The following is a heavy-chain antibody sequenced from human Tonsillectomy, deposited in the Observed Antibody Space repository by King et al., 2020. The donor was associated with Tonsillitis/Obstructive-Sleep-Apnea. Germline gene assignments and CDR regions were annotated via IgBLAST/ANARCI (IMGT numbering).Heavy chain of an antibody. V-gene: IGHV3-7*03. D-gene: IGHD3-3*01. CDR3: ARGNDFWSGDGYYYYYGMDV. CDR2: IKQDGSEK. Sequence: VQLVESGGGLVQPGGSLRLSCAASGFTFSNYWMSWVRQAPGKGLEWVANIKQDGSEKYYVDSVKGRFTISRDNAKNSLYLQMNSLRAEDTAVFYCARGNDFWSGDGYYYYYGMDVWGQGTTVTVSS. CDR1: GFTFSNYW. J-gene: IGHJ6*02.